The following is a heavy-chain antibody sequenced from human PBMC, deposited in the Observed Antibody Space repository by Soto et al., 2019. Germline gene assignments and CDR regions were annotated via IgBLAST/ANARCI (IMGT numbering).Heavy chain of an antibody. V-gene: IGHV3-48*02. D-gene: IGHD6-13*01. CDR2: ISSSSSTI. J-gene: IGHJ5*02. CDR1: GFTFSSYS. Sequence: GGSLRLSCAASGFTFSSYSMNWVRQAPGKGLEWVSYISSSSSTIYYADSVKGRFTISRDNAKNSLYLQMNSLRDEDTAVYYCAREISSSWTSNWFDPWGQGTLVTVSS. CDR3: AREISSSWTSNWFDP.